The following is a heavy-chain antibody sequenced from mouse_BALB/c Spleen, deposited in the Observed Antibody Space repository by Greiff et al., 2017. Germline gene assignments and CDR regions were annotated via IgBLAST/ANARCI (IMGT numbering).Heavy chain of an antibody. Sequence: VKLMESGAELVRPGASVTLSCKASGYTFTDYEMHWVKQTPVHGLEWIGAIDPETGGTAYNQKFKGKATLTADKSSSTAYMELRSLTSEDSAVYYCTRRGMISYYYAMDYWGQGTSVTVSS. CDR1: GYTFTDYE. J-gene: IGHJ4*01. CDR3: TRRGMISYYYAMDY. V-gene: IGHV1-15*01. D-gene: IGHD2-3*01. CDR2: IDPETGGT.